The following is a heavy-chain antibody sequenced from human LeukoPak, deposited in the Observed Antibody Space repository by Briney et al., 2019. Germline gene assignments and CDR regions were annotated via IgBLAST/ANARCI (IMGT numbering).Heavy chain of an antibody. CDR3: ARVSLTAQYLLDY. D-gene: IGHD2/OR15-2a*01. Sequence: ASVKVSCKASGYTFTAYYVYWVRQAPGQGLEWRGWINPNSGGTNYAQKFQGRVTMTRDTSISTAYMELSRLTSDDTAVYYCARVSLTAQYLLDYWGQGTLVTVSS. CDR1: GYTFTAYY. CDR2: INPNSGGT. J-gene: IGHJ4*02. V-gene: IGHV1-2*02.